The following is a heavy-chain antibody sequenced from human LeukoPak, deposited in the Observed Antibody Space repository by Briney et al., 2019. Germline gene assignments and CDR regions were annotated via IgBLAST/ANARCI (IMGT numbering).Heavy chain of an antibody. CDR3: AREGGSYFSAPFDY. CDR2: IYHSGST. D-gene: IGHD1-26*01. J-gene: IGHJ4*02. V-gene: IGHV4-38-2*02. CDR1: GYSISSGYY. Sequence: SETLSLTCAVSGYSISSGYYWGWIRQPPGKGLEWIGSIYHSGSTYHNPSLKSRVTISVDTSKNQFSLKLSSVTAADTAVYYCAREGGSYFSAPFDYWGQGTLVTVSS.